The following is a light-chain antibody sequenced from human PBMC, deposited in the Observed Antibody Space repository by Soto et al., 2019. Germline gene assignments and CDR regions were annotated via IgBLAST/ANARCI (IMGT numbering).Light chain of an antibody. J-gene: IGKJ1*01. V-gene: IGKV3-15*01. CDR2: AAS. CDR1: QSVSSSY. CDR3: QQYNNWWT. Sequence: VLTQSPGTLSLSPGERATLSCRASQSVSSSYLAWYQQKPGQAPRLLIYAASTRATGIPARFSGSGSGTEFTLTISSLQSEDFAVYYCQQYNNWWTFGQGTKVDIK.